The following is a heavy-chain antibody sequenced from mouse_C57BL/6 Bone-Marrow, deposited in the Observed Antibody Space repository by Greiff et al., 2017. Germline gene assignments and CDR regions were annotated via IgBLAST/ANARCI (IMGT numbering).Heavy chain of an antibody. CDR2: ISSGGSYT. CDR3: ARPIITTVVEYFDY. CDR1: GFTFSSYG. D-gene: IGHD1-1*01. J-gene: IGHJ2*01. Sequence: VQLKESGGDLVKPGGSLKLSCAASGFTFSSYGMSWVRQTPDKRLEWVATISSGGSYTYYPDSVKGRFTISRDNAKNTLYLQMSSLKSEDTAMYYCARPIITTVVEYFDYWGQGTTLTVSS. V-gene: IGHV5-6*01.